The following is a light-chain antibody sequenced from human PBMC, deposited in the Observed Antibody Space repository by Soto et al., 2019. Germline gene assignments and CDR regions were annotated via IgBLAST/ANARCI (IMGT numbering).Light chain of an antibody. CDR3: QQYNSYSIT. Sequence: DIQMTQSPSTLSASVGDRVTITCRASQSISSWLAWYQQKPGKAPKLLIYKASSLESGVPSRFSGRGSRTEFTLTISSLEPDDFATYYCQQYNSYSITFGQGTRLEIK. V-gene: IGKV1-5*03. J-gene: IGKJ5*01. CDR2: KAS. CDR1: QSISSW.